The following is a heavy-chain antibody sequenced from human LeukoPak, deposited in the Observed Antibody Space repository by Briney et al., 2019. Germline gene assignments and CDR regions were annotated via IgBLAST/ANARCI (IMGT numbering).Heavy chain of an antibody. Sequence: ASVKVSCKASGYTFTGYYMHWVRQAPGQGLEWMGWINPNSGGTNYAQKFQGRVTMTRDTSISTAYMELSRLRSDDTAVYYCARVWHYYDSGGYWRLIYWGQGTLVTVSS. CDR2: INPNSGGT. V-gene: IGHV1-2*02. J-gene: IGHJ4*02. CDR1: GYTFTGYY. D-gene: IGHD3-22*01. CDR3: ARVWHYYDSGGYWRLIY.